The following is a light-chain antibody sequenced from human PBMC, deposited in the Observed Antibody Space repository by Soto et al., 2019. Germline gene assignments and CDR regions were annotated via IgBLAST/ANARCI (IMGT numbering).Light chain of an antibody. V-gene: IGLV2-23*01. CDR2: EGT. J-gene: IGLJ1*01. CDR1: SNDVGSYDL. CDR3: CSYAGSNSYL. Sequence: QSVLTQPASVSGSPGQSITISCTGTSNDVGSYDLVSWYQQHPGKAPKLIIYEGTKRPSGLSNRFSGSKSGNTASLTISGLQAEDEADYYCCSYAGSNSYLLGTGTKVTVL.